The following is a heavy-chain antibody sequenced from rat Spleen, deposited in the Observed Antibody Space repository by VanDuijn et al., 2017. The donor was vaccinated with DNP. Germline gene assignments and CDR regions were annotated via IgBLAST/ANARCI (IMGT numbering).Heavy chain of an antibody. CDR2: VNSAGST. V-gene: IGHV3-3*01. J-gene: IGHJ3*01. Sequence: EVQLQESGPGLVKPSQSLSLTCSVTGYSITSSYRWNWIRKFPGNKLEWMGSVNSAGSTNYHPSLKSRISITRDTSKNQSILQLNSVTTEDTATYYCARPGTYVYYGLAFTYWGQGTLVTVSS. D-gene: IGHD1-6*01. CDR1: GYSITSSYR. CDR3: ARPGTYVYYGLAFTY.